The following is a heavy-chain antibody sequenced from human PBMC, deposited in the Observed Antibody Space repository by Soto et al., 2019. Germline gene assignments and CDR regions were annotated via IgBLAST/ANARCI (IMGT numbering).Heavy chain of an antibody. CDR3: AKGPYYYDSSGYYPSDAFDI. J-gene: IGHJ3*02. CDR2: ISGSGGST. V-gene: IGHV3-23*01. Sequence: SLRLSCAASGFTFSSYAMSWVRQAPGKGLEWVSAISGSGGSTYYADSVKGRFTISRDNSKNTLYLQMNSLRAEDTAVYYCAKGPYYYDSSGYYPSDAFDIWGQGTMVTVSS. D-gene: IGHD3-22*01. CDR1: GFTFSSYA.